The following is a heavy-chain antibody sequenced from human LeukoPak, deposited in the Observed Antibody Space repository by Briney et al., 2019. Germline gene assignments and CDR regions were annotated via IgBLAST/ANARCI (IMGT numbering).Heavy chain of an antibody. CDR1: GFTFSTYA. J-gene: IGHJ4*02. CDR2: ISGDNPGT. D-gene: IGHD2-15*01. V-gene: IGHV3-23*01. CDR3: AKASVGHCSGAFCYHFDS. Sequence: GGSLTLSCAASGFTFSTYAMSWVRQTPGKGLEWVAAISGDNPGTYHANSVKGRFTISRDNSKNTLHLQMTGLRAEDTAIYYCAKASVGHCSGAFCYHFDSWGQGNLDTVSS.